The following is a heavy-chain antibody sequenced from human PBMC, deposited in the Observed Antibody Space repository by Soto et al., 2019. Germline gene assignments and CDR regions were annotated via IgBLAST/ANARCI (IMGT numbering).Heavy chain of an antibody. V-gene: IGHV4-34*01. CDR1: GGSFSGYY. Sequence: SETLSLTCAVYGGSFSGYYWSWIRQPPGKGLEWIGEINHSGSTNYNPSLKSRVTISVDTSKNQFSLKLSSVTAADTAVYYCARGVRADGSSWYWGNWSDPRGPGTLLTVSS. D-gene: IGHD6-13*01. J-gene: IGHJ5*02. CDR2: INHSGST. CDR3: ARGVRADGSSWYWGNWSDP.